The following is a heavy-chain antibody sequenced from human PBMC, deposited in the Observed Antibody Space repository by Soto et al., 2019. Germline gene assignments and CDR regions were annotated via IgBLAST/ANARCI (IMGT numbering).Heavy chain of an antibody. V-gene: IGHV4-61*01. CDR2: IYDNRTF. Sequence: PSETLSLTCTVSGGSVSSGSFYWSWIRQPPGKGLEWIGFIYDNRTFNYNASLKSRVTISVDTSKHQFSLKLSSVTAADTAVYYCARQDRVVAEGRWFDPWGQGTLVTVSS. D-gene: IGHD2-15*01. J-gene: IGHJ5*02. CDR1: GGSVSSGSFY. CDR3: ARQDRVVAEGRWFDP.